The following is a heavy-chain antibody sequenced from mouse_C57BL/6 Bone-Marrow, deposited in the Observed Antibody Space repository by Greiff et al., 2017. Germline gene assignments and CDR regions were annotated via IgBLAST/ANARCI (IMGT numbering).Heavy chain of an antibody. V-gene: IGHV1-85*01. CDR2: IYPRDGST. CDR1: GYTFTSYD. CDR3: ARLEFDGSSGDWYCDV. Sequence: VQLVESGPELVKPGASVKLSCKASGYTFTSYDINWVKQRPGQGLEWIGWIYPRDGSTKYNEKFKGKATLTVDTSSSTAYMELHSLTSEDSAVYFCARLEFDGSSGDWYCDVWGTGTTVTVSS. D-gene: IGHD1-1*01. J-gene: IGHJ1*03.